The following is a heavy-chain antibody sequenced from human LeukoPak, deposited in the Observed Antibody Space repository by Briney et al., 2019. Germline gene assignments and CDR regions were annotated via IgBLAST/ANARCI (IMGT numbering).Heavy chain of an antibody. D-gene: IGHD3-3*01. V-gene: IGHV4-59*12. CDR1: GGSISSYY. CDR2: IYYSGST. CDR3: ARARSAYYDFWSAEGDWFDP. J-gene: IGHJ5*02. Sequence: SETLSLTCTVSGGSISSYYWSWIRQPPGKGLEWIGYIYYSGSTNYNPSLKSRVTISVDTSKNQFSLKLSSVTAADTAVYYCARARSAYYDFWSAEGDWFDPWGQGTLVTVSS.